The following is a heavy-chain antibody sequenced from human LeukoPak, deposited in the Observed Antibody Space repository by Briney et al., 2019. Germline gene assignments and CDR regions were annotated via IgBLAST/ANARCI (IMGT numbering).Heavy chain of an antibody. V-gene: IGHV3-64D*09. D-gene: IGHD3-22*01. CDR2: ISSNGGST. Sequence: GGSLRLSCSASGFTFSSYAMHWVRQAPGKGLEYVSAISSNGGSTYYADSVKGKFTISRDNSKNTLYLQMSSLRAEDTAVYYCVKVTGYYDSSGYYDYWGQGTLVTVSS. J-gene: IGHJ4*02. CDR3: VKVTGYYDSSGYYDY. CDR1: GFTFSSYA.